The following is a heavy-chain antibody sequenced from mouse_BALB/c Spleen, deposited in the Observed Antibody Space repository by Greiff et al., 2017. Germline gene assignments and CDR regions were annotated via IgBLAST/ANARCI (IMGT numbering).Heavy chain of an antibody. V-gene: IGHV5-6-5*01. CDR2: ISSGGST. CDR1: GFTFSSYA. CDR3: ARYDYDWYAMDY. Sequence: VKLVESGGGLVKPGGSLKLSCAASGFTFSSYAMSWVRQTPEKRLEWVASISSGGSTYYPDSVKGRFTISRDNARNILYLQMSSLRSEDTAMYYCARYDYDWYAMDYWGQGTSVTVSS. J-gene: IGHJ4*01. D-gene: IGHD2-4*01.